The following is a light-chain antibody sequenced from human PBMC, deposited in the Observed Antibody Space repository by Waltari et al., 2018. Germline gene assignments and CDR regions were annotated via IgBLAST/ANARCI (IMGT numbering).Light chain of an antibody. V-gene: IGKV3-15*01. J-gene: IGKJ2*01. CDR1: QSFSTN. CDR2: AAS. CDR3: QQYNGYPLT. Sequence: EILLTQSPATLSVSPGERATLSCRASQSFSTNLAWYQQKPGQVPRLIIYAASSLHSGVPSKFSGTGSGTDFTLTINGLQPEDFATYYCQQYNGYPLTFGQGTKLEIK.